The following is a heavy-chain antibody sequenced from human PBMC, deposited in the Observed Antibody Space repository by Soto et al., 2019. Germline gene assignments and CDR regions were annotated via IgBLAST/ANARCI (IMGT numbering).Heavy chain of an antibody. D-gene: IGHD4-17*01. J-gene: IGHJ3*02. CDR1: GYTFTSYG. V-gene: IGHV1-18*01. CDR2: ISAYNGNT. CDR3: ARHAPTIYGDSGGEAFAI. Sequence: QVPLVQSGAEVKKPGASVKVSCKASGYTFTSYGISWVRQAPGQGLEWLGWISAYNGNTNYAQKLQGRVTMTTDTSTRTACMELRSLRSDDTAVYYWARHAPTIYGDSGGEAFAIWGQGTMVTVSS.